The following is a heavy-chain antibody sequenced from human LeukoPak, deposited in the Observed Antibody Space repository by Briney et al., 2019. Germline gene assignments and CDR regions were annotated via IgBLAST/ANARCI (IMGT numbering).Heavy chain of an antibody. J-gene: IGHJ3*02. CDR1: GFTFSSYG. Sequence: PWRSLTLSCAASGFTFSSYGVHWVRQAPGKGLEWVAVIWYDGSNKYYADSVKGRFTISGDNSKNTLYLQMNSLRAEDTAVYYCARGIVGATLSEAFDIWGAETPVTVSS. CDR3: ARGIVGATLSEAFDI. V-gene: IGHV3-33*01. D-gene: IGHD1-26*01. CDR2: IWYDGSNK.